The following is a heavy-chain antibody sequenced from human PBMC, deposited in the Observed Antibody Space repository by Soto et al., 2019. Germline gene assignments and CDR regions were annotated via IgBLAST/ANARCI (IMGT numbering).Heavy chain of an antibody. Sequence: SETRSLTCTVSGGSISSYYWSWIRQPPGKGLEWIGYIYYSGSTNYNPSLKSRVTISVDTSKNQFSLKLSSVTAADTAVYYCGKARKLTRNTDYSGQRTLVTVFS. J-gene: IGHJ4*02. CDR1: GGSISSYY. CDR3: GKARKLTRNTDY. V-gene: IGHV4-59*12. CDR2: IYYSGST. D-gene: IGHD1-7*01.